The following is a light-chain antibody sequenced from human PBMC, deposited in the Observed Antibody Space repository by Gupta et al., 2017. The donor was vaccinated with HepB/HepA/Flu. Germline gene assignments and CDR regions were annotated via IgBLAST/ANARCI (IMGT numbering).Light chain of an antibody. Sequence: DILMTESPRSLPVTPGEPASISCRSSQSLLHSDGYNYLDWFLQKPGQSPQLLIYLGSQRASGVTDRFSVSGLGTDFTLKISRGEAEAVGIYYCRQDLQNPPVTFGQGTQLEIK. J-gene: IGKJ5*01. V-gene: IGKV2-28*01. CDR1: QSLLHSDGYNY. CDR2: LGS. CDR3: RQDLQNPPVT.